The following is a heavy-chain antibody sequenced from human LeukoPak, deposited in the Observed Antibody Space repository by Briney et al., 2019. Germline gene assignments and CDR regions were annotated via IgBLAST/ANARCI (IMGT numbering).Heavy chain of an antibody. J-gene: IGHJ3*02. V-gene: IGHV4-34*01. CDR1: GGSFSGYY. D-gene: IGHD3-10*01. CDR2: INHSGST. Sequence: SETLSLTCAVYGGSFSGYYWSWIRQPPGKGLEWIGEINHSGSTNYNPSLKSRVTISVDTSKNQFSLKLSSVTAADTAVYYCASRPFSLLWFSLGAFDIWGQGTMVTVSS. CDR3: ASRPFSLLWFSLGAFDI.